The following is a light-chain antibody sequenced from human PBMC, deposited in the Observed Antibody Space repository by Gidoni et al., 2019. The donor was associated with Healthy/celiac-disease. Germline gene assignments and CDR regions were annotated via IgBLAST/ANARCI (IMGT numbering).Light chain of an antibody. Sequence: DIRMTRSPSSLSASVGDRVTITCRASQSISSYLNWYQQKPGKAPKLLIYAASSLQSGVPSRFSGSGSGTDFTLTISSLQPEDFATYYWQQSYSTPPTFGQGTKVEIK. CDR3: QQSYSTPPT. J-gene: IGKJ1*01. CDR1: QSISSY. V-gene: IGKV1-39*01. CDR2: AAS.